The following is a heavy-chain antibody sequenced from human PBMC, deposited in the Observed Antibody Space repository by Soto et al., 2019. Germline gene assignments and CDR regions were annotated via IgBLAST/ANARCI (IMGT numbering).Heavy chain of an antibody. CDR1: GGSISSYY. Sequence: SETLSLTCTVSGGSISSYYWSWIRQPPGKGLEWIGYIYYSGSTNYNPSLKSRVTISVDTSKNQFSLKLSSVTAADTAVYYCARREIQSPIDYWGQGTLVTVS. CDR2: IYYSGST. J-gene: IGHJ4*02. D-gene: IGHD1-26*01. V-gene: IGHV4-59*01. CDR3: ARREIQSPIDY.